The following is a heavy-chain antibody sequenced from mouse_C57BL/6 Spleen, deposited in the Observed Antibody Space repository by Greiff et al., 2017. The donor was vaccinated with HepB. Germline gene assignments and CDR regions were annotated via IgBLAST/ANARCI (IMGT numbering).Heavy chain of an antibody. J-gene: IGHJ1*03. Sequence: VKLQESGAELARPGASVKLSCKASGYTFTSYGISWVKQRTGQGLEWIGEIYPRSGNTYYNEKFKGKATLTADKSSSTAYMELRSLTSEDSAVYFCAKGATGRYFDVWGTGTTVTVSS. CDR2: IYPRSGNT. D-gene: IGHD3-1*01. CDR3: AKGATGRYFDV. V-gene: IGHV1-81*01. CDR1: GYTFTSYG.